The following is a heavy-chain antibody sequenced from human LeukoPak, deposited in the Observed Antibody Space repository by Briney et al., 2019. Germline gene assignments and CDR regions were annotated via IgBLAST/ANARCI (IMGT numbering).Heavy chain of an antibody. V-gene: IGHV4-59*08. J-gene: IGHJ4*02. Sequence: SXXXSXXXTXXGXXXXSYYXXXIRQPPGKGLEGIGYIYYSGSTNYNPSLKSRVNISVDTSKKQFSLKLSSVTAADTAVYYCARHVDTAMVYYFDYWGQGTLVTVSS. CDR3: ARHVDTAMVYYFDY. CDR2: IYYSGST. D-gene: IGHD5-18*01. CDR1: GXXXXSYY.